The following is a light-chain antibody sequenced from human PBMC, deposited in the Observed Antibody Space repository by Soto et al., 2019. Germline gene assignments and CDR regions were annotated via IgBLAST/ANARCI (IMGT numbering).Light chain of an antibody. CDR3: HQYASSPQT. CDR1: QSVRDSY. CDR2: GAS. J-gene: IGKJ2*01. V-gene: IGKV3-20*01. Sequence: EIVLTQSPGTLSLSPGERATLSCRASQSVRDSYLAWYQQKPVQAPMLLIFGASSRATGIPDRFSGSGSGTDFTLSISRLEPEDFAVYYCHQYASSPQTFGQGTKLEIK.